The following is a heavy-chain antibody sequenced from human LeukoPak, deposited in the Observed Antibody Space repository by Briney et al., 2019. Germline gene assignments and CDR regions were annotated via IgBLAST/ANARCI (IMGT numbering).Heavy chain of an antibody. CDR3: ARVRLSSSVNWFGP. D-gene: IGHD6-6*01. V-gene: IGHV1-2*02. J-gene: IGHJ5*02. CDR1: GYTFTGYY. CDR2: INPNSGGT. Sequence: ASVKVSCKASGYTFTGYYMHWVRQAPGQGLEWMGWINPNSGGTNYAQKFQGRVTMTRDTSISTAYMELSRLRSDDTAVYYCARVRLSSSVNWFGPWGQGTLVTVSS.